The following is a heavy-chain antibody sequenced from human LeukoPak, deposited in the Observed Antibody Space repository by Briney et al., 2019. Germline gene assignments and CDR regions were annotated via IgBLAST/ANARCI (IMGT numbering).Heavy chain of an antibody. CDR2: IYYSGST. CDR1: GGSISSSSYY. CDR3: AREYDILTQIDY. J-gene: IGHJ4*02. V-gene: IGHV4-39*02. D-gene: IGHD3-9*01. Sequence: SETLSLTCTVSGGSISSSSYYWGWIRQPPGKGLEWIGSIYYSGSTYYNPSLKSRVTISVDTSKNQFSLKLSSVTAADTAVYYCAREYDILTQIDYWGQGTLVTVSS.